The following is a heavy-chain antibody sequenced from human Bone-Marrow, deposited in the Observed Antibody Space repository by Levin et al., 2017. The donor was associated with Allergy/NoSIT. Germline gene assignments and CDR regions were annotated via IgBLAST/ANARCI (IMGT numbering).Heavy chain of an antibody. CDR2: IDSNTERP. V-gene: IGHV7-4-1*02. CDR1: GYTFTHYN. CDR3: ARKQRGSGKGDFDY. J-gene: IGHJ4*02. Sequence: GESLKISCKASGYTFTHYNINWLRQAPGQGLEWVGWIDSNTERPMYARGFTGRFVFSLDTSVGTAYLQISVLKPEDTAVYYCARKQRGSGKGDFDYWGQGTLVTVSS. D-gene: IGHD3-10*01.